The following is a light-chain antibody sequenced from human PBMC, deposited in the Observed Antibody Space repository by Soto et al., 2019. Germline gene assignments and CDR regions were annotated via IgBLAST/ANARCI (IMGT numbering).Light chain of an antibody. CDR2: ATS. V-gene: IGKV1-6*01. J-gene: IGKJ4*01. CDR3: LQDYNYPLT. Sequence: AIQMTQSPSSLSASVGDSVTITCRASQGIGNDLGWYQQKPGKAPKLLIYATSSLQSGVPSRFSGSGSGTDLTLTISSLQPEDFATYFCLQDYNYPLTFGGGTKVEIK. CDR1: QGIGND.